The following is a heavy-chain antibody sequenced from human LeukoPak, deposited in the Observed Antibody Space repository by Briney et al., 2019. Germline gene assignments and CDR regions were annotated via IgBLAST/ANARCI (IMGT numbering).Heavy chain of an antibody. J-gene: IGHJ4*02. CDR1: GGSISSSSYY. D-gene: IGHD5-18*01. V-gene: IGHV4-39*07. CDR3: ARGRGYSYGYTRGYFDY. Sequence: SETLSLTCTVSGGSISSSSYYWGWIRQPPGKGLEWIGSIYYSGSTYYNPSLKSRVTISVDTSKNQFSLKLSSVTAADTAVYYCARGRGYSYGYTRGYFDYWGQGTLVTVSS. CDR2: IYYSGST.